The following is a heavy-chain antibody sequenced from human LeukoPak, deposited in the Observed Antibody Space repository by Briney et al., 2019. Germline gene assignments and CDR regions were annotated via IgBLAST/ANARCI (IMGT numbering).Heavy chain of an antibody. J-gene: IGHJ4*02. Sequence: GGTLRLSCAASGFTFSNYGMSWVCQAPGKGLEWVSSISGSGDSTYYADSVKGRFTISRDNSKNTLYLQMNSLRAEDTAVYYCAKDRGIISDYWGQGTLVTVSS. CDR3: AKDRGIISDY. V-gene: IGHV3-23*01. CDR2: ISGSGDST. CDR1: GFTFSNYG. D-gene: IGHD3-10*01.